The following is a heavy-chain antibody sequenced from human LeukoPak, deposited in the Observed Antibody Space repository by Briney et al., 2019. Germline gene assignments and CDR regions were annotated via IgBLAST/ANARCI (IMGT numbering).Heavy chain of an antibody. CDR1: GFTFSSNA. V-gene: IGHV3-23*01. Sequence: GGSLRLSCPPSGFTFSSNAMGWVRQPPGKGRGWVSAIIGGVGSTYYAGFVKGRLTISRDNSKNTLYLQMNSLRAEDTAVYYCAKDQGYYYDSSGPGVAFDIWGQGTMVTVSS. CDR2: IIGGVGST. D-gene: IGHD3-22*01. CDR3: AKDQGYYYDSSGPGVAFDI. J-gene: IGHJ3*02.